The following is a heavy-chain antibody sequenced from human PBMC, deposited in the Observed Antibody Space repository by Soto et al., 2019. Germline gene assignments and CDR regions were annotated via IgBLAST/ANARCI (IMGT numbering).Heavy chain of an antibody. CDR1: GYTFTSYA. CDR3: ASSRGITGTTHNWFDP. V-gene: IGHV1-3*01. J-gene: IGHJ5*02. CDR2: INAGNGNT. Sequence: GASVKVSCKASGYTFTSYAMHWVRQAPGQRLEWMGWINAGNGNTKYSQKFQGRVTITRDTSASTAYMELSSLRSEDTAVYYCASSRGITGTTHNWFDPWGQGTLVTVSS. D-gene: IGHD1-20*01.